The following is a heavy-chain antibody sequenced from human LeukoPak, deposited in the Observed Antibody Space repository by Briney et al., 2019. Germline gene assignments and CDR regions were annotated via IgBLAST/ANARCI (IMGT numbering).Heavy chain of an antibody. Sequence: PSETLFLTCNVSGGSISGNYWSWIRQPAGKGLEWIGHNYSSGSTKFNPSLKSRVSMSVLMSKNQFSLRLNSVTAADTAVYYCARDWSVAGPPDHFDYWGHGTLVTVSS. D-gene: IGHD6-19*01. CDR3: ARDWSVAGPPDHFDY. J-gene: IGHJ4*01. CDR1: GGSISGNY. V-gene: IGHV4-4*07. CDR2: NYSSGST.